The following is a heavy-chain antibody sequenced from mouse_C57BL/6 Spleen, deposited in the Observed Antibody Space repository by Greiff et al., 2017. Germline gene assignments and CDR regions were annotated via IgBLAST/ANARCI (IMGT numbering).Heavy chain of an antibody. V-gene: IGHV1-55*01. Sequence: QVQLQQPGAELVKPGASVKMSCKASGYAFPSYWITWVKQRPGQGLEWIGGIYPGSGSTNYNEKFKSKATLTVDTSSSTAYMQLSSLTSEDSAVYYCARRGVYYDNVGVDYWGQGTTVTVSS. CDR2: IYPGSGST. D-gene: IGHD2-4*01. CDR3: ARRGVYYDNVGVDY. CDR1: GYAFPSYW. J-gene: IGHJ4*01.